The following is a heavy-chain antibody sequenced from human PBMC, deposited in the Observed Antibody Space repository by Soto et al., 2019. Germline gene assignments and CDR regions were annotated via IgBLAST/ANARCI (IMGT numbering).Heavy chain of an antibody. J-gene: IGHJ3*02. V-gene: IGHV1-58*02. Sequence: QMQLVQSGPEVKKPGTSVKVSCKASGFTFTSSAMQWVRQARGQRLEWIGWIVVGSGNTNYAQKFQERVTITRDMSTSTAYMELSSLRSEDTAVYYCAADSPATWEQGAFDIWGQGTMVTVSS. CDR3: AADSPATWEQGAFDI. CDR2: IVVGSGNT. CDR1: GFTFTSSA. D-gene: IGHD1-26*01.